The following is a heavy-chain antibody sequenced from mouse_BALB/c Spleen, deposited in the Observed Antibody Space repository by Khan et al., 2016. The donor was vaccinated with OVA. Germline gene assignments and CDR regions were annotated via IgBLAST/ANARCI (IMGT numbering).Heavy chain of an antibody. CDR1: GYSITSDYA. CDR3: ARVYGGYFDY. V-gene: IGHV3-2*02. J-gene: IGHJ2*01. CDR2: ISYSGNT. Sequence: VQLKQSGPGLVKPSQSLSLTCTVTGYSITSDYAWNWIRKFPGNKLEWMGFISYSGNTNYNPSLNSRISITRDTSKNQFFLQLNSVTTEDTATYDCARVYGGYFDYWGQGTTLTVSS. D-gene: IGHD1-1*01.